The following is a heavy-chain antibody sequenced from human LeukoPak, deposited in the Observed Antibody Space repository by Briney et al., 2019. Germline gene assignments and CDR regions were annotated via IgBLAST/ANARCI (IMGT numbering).Heavy chain of an antibody. V-gene: IGHV4-4*07. CDR2: IYTSGST. D-gene: IGHD3-10*01. CDR1: GGSISSYY. Sequence: SETLSLTCTVSGGSISSYYWSWIRQPAGKGLEWIGRIYTSGSTNYNPSLKSRVTMSVDTSKNQFSLKLSSVTAADTAVYYCARGNDYYGSGTYYYYGMDVWGQGTTVTVSS. CDR3: ARGNDYYGSGTYYYYGMDV. J-gene: IGHJ6*02.